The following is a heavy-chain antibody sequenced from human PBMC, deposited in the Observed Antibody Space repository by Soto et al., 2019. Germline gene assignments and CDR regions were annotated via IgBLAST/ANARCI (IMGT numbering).Heavy chain of an antibody. Sequence: SETLSLTCTVSGGSISSSIYYWGWIRQPPGKGLEWIGSIYYSGSTYYNPSLKSRVTISVDTSKNQFSLKLSSVTAADTAVYYCAKHSSSSWAYYYYMDVWGKGTTVTVSS. CDR3: AKHSSSSWAYYYYMDV. CDR1: GGSISSSIYY. CDR2: IYYSGST. D-gene: IGHD6-6*01. J-gene: IGHJ6*03. V-gene: IGHV4-39*01.